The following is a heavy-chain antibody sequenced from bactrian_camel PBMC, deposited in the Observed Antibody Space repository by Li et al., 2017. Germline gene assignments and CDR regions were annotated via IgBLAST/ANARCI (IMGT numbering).Heavy chain of an antibody. Sequence: VESGGGLVQPGGSLRLSCVASGFTFSSYFMSWVRQAPGKGLEWVSSINNVDGGATYYSDSVKGRFTISRDNAKNTLYLQLNSMKTEDTAMYYCTKVGPSGVPELIIWGQGTQVTVS. V-gene: IGHV3S28*01. D-gene: IGHD4*01. CDR2: INNVDGGAT. CDR3: TKVGPSGVPELII. CDR1: GFTFSSYF. J-gene: IGHJ4*01.